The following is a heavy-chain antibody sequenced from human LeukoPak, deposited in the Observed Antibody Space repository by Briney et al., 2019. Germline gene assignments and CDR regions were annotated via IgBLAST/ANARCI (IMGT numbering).Heavy chain of an antibody. CDR3: AKEPSGAATGGGRAFDI. CDR1: GFTFSSYA. Sequence: GGSLRLSCAASGFTFSSYAMTWVRQAPGKGLEWVSSISGTGGTTFYADSVKGRFTISRDNSKNTLYLQMNSLRADDTAVYYCAKEPSGAATGGGRAFDIWGQGTMVIVSS. D-gene: IGHD6-13*01. V-gene: IGHV3-23*01. J-gene: IGHJ3*02. CDR2: ISGTGGTT.